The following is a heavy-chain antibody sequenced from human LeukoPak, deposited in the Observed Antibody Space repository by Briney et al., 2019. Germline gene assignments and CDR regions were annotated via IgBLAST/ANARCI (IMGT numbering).Heavy chain of an antibody. V-gene: IGHV4-30-2*01. J-gene: IGHJ4*02. CDR3: ASLYDSSGYDSYFDY. Sequence: SETLSLTCAVSGGSISSGGYSWSWIRQPPGTGLEWIGYIYHSGSTYYNPSLKSRVTISVDRSKNQFSLKLSSVTAADTAVYYCASLYDSSGYDSYFDYWGQGTLVTVSS. D-gene: IGHD3-22*01. CDR1: GGSISSGGYS. CDR2: IYHSGST.